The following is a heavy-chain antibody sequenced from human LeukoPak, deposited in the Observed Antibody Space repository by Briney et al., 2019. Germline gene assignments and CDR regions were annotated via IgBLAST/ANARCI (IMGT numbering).Heavy chain of an antibody. Sequence: GGSLRLSCAASGFTVSSNYMSWVRQAPGKGLEWVSVIYSGGSAYYADSVKGRFTISRDNSKNTLDLQMNSLSAEDTAVYYCVRRAGGYSHPYDYWGQGTLVTVSS. CDR1: GFTVSSNY. V-gene: IGHV3-53*01. J-gene: IGHJ4*02. CDR3: VRRAGGYSHPYDY. D-gene: IGHD4-23*01. CDR2: IYSGGSA.